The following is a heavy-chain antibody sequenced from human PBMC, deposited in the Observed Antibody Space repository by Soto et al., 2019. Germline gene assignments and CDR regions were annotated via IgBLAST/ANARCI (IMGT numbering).Heavy chain of an antibody. V-gene: IGHV1-69*13. J-gene: IGHJ6*02. CDR1: GGTFSSYA. CDR3: ARRIIDYYGMDV. CDR2: IIPIFGTA. D-gene: IGHD3-16*02. Sequence: ASVKVSCNASGGTFSSYAISCVQQAPGQGLEWMGGIIPIFGTANYAQKFQGRVTITADESTSTAYMELSSLRSEDTAVYYCARRIIDYYGMDVWGQGTTVTVSS.